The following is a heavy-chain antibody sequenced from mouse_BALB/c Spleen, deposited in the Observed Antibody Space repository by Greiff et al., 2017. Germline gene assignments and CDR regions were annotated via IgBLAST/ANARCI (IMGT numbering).Heavy chain of an antibody. J-gene: IGHJ2*01. Sequence: QVQLQQSGAELMKPGASVKISCKATGYTFSSYWIEWVKQRPGHGLEWIGEILPGSGSTNYNEKFKGKATFTADTSSNTAYMQLSSLTSEDSAVYYCARHDGYYDYFDYWGQGTTLTVSS. V-gene: IGHV1-9*01. D-gene: IGHD2-3*01. CDR1: GYTFSSYW. CDR3: ARHDGYYDYFDY. CDR2: ILPGSGST.